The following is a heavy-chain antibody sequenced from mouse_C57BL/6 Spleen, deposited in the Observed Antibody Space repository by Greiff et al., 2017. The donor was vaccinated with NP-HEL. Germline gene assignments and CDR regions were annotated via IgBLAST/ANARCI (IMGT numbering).Heavy chain of an antibody. J-gene: IGHJ2*01. Sequence: VQLQQPGAELVMPGASVKLSCKASGYTFTSYWMHWVKQRPGQGLEWIGEIDPSDSYTNYNQKFKGKSTLTVDKSSSTAYMQLSSLTSEDSAVYYCARKGTTVVPDYWGQGTTLTVSS. V-gene: IGHV1-69*01. CDR1: GYTFTSYW. CDR2: IDPSDSYT. D-gene: IGHD1-1*01. CDR3: ARKGTTVVPDY.